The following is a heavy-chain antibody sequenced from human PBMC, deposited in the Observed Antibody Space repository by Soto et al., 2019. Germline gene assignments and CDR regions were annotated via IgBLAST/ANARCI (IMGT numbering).Heavy chain of an antibody. V-gene: IGHV4-34*01. J-gene: IGHJ6*02. CDR2: INHSGST. CDR1: CGSFSGYY. Sequence: SETLSLTCAVYCGSFSGYYWSWIRQPPGKGLEWIGEINHSGSTNYNPSLKSRVTISVDTSKNQFSLKLSSVTAADTAVYYCARTVTYYYGMDVWGQGTTVTVSS. CDR3: ARTVTYYYGMDV. D-gene: IGHD4-4*01.